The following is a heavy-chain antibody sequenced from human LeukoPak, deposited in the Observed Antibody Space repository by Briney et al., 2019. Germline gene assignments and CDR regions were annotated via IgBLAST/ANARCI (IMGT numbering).Heavy chain of an antibody. CDR3: TKDKNSGYQLAAEYFHH. D-gene: IGHD3-22*01. J-gene: IGHJ1*01. Sequence: GGSLRLSCAASGFTFNNYAMTWDRQAPGKGLEWVSTISGSGSTTYYSDSVKGRFTISRDNSKNTLSLQMNSLRVEDTAIYYCTKDKNSGYQLAAEYFHHWGQGSLVTVSS. CDR2: ISGSGSTT. V-gene: IGHV3-23*01. CDR1: GFTFNNYA.